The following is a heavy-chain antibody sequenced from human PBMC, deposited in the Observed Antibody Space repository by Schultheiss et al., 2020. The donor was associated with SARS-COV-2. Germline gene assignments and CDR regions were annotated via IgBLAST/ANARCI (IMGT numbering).Heavy chain of an antibody. CDR1: GFTFSSYA. Sequence: GGSLRLSCAASGFTFSSYAMSWVRQAPGKGLEWVAVISYDGSNKYYADSVKGRFTISRDNSKNTLYLQMNSLRAEDTAVYYCARDLRDAFDIWGQGTMVTVSS. V-gene: IGHV3-30-3*01. CDR3: ARDLRDAFDI. J-gene: IGHJ3*02. CDR2: ISYDGSNK.